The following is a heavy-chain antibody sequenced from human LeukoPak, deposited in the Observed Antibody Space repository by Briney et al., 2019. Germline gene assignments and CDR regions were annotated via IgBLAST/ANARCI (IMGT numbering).Heavy chain of an antibody. D-gene: IGHD3-10*01. V-gene: IGHV3-30*03. CDR2: ISYDGSNK. CDR3: AGGYYFFDY. CDR1: GFTFSNYG. Sequence: GGSLRLSCAASGFTFSNYGMHWVRQAPGKGLEWVAAISYDGSNKYYADSVKGRFTISRDNSKNTLYLQMNSLRAEDTAVYYCAGGYYFFDYWGQGTLVTVSP. J-gene: IGHJ4*02.